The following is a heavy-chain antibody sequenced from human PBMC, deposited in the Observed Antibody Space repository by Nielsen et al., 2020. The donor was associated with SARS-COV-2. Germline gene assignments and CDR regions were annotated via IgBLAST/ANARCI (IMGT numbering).Heavy chain of an antibody. J-gene: IGHJ4*02. V-gene: IGHV1-69*13. CDR3: ARGFPTTGDYGSHFDY. D-gene: IGHD4-17*01. CDR2: IIPIFGTA. CDR1: GYTFTSYD. Sequence: SVKVSCKASGYTFTSYDINWVRQAPGQGLEWMGGIIPIFGTANYAQKFQGRVTITADESTSTAYMELSSLRSEDTAVYYCARGFPTTGDYGSHFDYWGQGTLVTVSS.